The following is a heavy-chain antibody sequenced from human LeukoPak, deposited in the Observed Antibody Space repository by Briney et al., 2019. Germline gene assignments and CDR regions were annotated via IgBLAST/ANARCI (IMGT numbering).Heavy chain of an antibody. CDR2: MNPRDNT. CDR1: GYTFTGYY. Sequence: GASVKVSCKASGYTFTGYYMHWVRQATGRGLEWLGWMNPRDNTGYAQKFQGRVTLTRDKSINTAYMELSSLRSEDTAVYYCARYTQHYGFDIWGQGTMVTVSA. J-gene: IGHJ3*02. V-gene: IGHV1-8*02. CDR3: ARYTQHYGFDI. D-gene: IGHD3-3*02.